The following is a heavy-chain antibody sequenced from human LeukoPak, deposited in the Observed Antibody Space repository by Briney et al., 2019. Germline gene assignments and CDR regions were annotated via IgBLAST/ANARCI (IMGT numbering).Heavy chain of an antibody. J-gene: IGHJ4*02. CDR2: IKQDGSEK. CDR1: GFTFSRYW. D-gene: IGHD6-13*01. CDR3: ARSAGSSGWYEGYYFDY. Sequence: GGSLRLSCAASGFTFSRYWMSWVRQAPGKGLEWVANIKQDGSEKYYVDSVRGRFTISRDNAKISLYLQMNSLRAEDTAVYYCARSAGSSGWYEGYYFDYWGQGTLVTVSS. V-gene: IGHV3-7*01.